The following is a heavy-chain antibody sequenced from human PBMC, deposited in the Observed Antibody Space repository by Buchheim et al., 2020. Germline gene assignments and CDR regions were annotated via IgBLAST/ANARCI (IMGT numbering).Heavy chain of an antibody. CDR1: GFTVSSNY. V-gene: IGHV3-53*02. CDR2: IYSGGST. Sequence: EVQLVETGGGLIQPGGSLRLSCAASGFTVSSNYMRWVRQAPGKGLEWVSVIYSGGSTYYADSVKGRFTISRDNSKNKLYLQMNSLRAEDTAVYYCARETYDFWSGYSPGGFDYWGQGTL. D-gene: IGHD3-3*01. J-gene: IGHJ4*02. CDR3: ARETYDFWSGYSPGGFDY.